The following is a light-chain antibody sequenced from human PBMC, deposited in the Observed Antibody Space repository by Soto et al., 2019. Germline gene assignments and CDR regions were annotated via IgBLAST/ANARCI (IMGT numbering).Light chain of an antibody. CDR3: QHYSR. CDR2: DAF. J-gene: IGKJ3*01. V-gene: IGKV3-11*01. CDR1: QSVSSR. Sequence: EIVLTQSPATLSLSPGERATLSCRASQSVSSRLAWYQQKPGQAPRLLMYDAFIRATGVPARFSGSGSGTDFTLTISSLEPEDFAVYYCQHYSRFGPGTKVDIK.